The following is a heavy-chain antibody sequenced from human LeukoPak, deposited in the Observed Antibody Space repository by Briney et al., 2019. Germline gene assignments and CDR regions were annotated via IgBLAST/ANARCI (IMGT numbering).Heavy chain of an antibody. J-gene: IGHJ3*02. Sequence: ASVKVSCKASGYTFTSYGISWVRQAPGQGLEWMGWISAYNGNTNYAQKLQGRVTMTTDTSTSTAYMELRSLRSDDTAVYYCARGRSPTNYYDSSGMKDAFDIWGQGTMVTVSS. CDR3: ARGRSPTNYYDSSGMKDAFDI. CDR1: GYTFTSYG. D-gene: IGHD3-22*01. V-gene: IGHV1-18*01. CDR2: ISAYNGNT.